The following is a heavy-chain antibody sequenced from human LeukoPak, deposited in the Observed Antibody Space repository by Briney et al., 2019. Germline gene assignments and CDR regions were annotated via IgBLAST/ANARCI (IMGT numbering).Heavy chain of an antibody. CDR2: ISYSGST. D-gene: IGHD4-17*01. J-gene: IGHJ3*02. CDR1: GGSISSYY. V-gene: IGHV4-30-4*01. CDR3: ASEATVTAFDI. Sequence: SETLSLTCTVSGGSISSYYWSWIRQPPGKGLEWIGYISYSGSTYYNPSLKSRVTISVDTSKNQFSLKLSSVTAADTAVYYCASEATVTAFDIWGQGTMVTVSS.